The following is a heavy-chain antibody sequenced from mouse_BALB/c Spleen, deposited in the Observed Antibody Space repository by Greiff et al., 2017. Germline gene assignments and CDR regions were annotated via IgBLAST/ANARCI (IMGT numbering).Heavy chain of an antibody. Sequence: VQLQQSGAELARPGASVKMSCKASGYTFTSYTMHWVKQRPGQGLEWIGYINPSSGYTNYNQKFKDKATLTADKSSSTAYMQLSSLTSEDSAVYYCARYYYGSSYWYVDVWGAGTTVTVSA. J-gene: IGHJ1*01. CDR3: ARYYYGSSYWYVDV. D-gene: IGHD1-1*01. V-gene: IGHV1-4*01. CDR2: INPSSGYT. CDR1: GYTFTSYT.